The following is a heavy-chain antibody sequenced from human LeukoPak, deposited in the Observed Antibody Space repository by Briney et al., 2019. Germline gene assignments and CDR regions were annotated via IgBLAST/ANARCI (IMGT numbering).Heavy chain of an antibody. Sequence: GASVKVSCKASGGTFSSYAISWVRQAPGQGLEWMGGIIPIFGTANYAQKFQGRVTITADESTSTAYMELSSLRSEDTAVYYCASHPYPDWYFDLWGRGTLVTVSS. CDR3: ASHPYPDWYFDL. V-gene: IGHV1-69*01. J-gene: IGHJ2*01. CDR2: IIPIFGTA. CDR1: GGTFSSYA.